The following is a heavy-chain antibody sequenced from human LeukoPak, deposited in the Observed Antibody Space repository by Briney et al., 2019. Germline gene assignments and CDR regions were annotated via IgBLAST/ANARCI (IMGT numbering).Heavy chain of an antibody. CDR2: ISYDGSNK. Sequence: GGALRLFSAASGFSFSSYAMQWVRQAPGKGLEWVAVISYDGSNKSYADSVKGQFTISRDNSKNTLYLQMNSLRAEGTAVYYCAKDGGGNCYDPIDYWGQGILVTVSS. D-gene: IGHD2-21*01. J-gene: IGHJ4*02. CDR1: GFSFSSYA. V-gene: IGHV3-30*01. CDR3: AKDGGGNCYDPIDY.